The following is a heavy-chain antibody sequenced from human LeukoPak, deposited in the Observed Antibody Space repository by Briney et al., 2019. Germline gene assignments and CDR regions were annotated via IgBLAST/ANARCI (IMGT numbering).Heavy chain of an antibody. D-gene: IGHD6-19*01. CDR2: IYSSGSA. CDR1: GGSFSAYY. CDR3: ARDVRYASGWSTPES. V-gene: IGHV4-4*07. J-gene: IGHJ5*02. Sequence: SETLSLTCAVYGGSFSAYYWSWIRQPAGKGLEWIGRIYSSGSANYSPSLKNRVSMSIDTSNNHFSLNLTSVTAADTALYFCARDVRYASGWSTPESWGQGTLVTVSS.